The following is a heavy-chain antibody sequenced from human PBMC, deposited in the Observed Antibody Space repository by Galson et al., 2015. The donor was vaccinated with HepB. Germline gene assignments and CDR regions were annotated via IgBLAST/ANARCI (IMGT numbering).Heavy chain of an antibody. J-gene: IGHJ4*02. CDR2: ISGSGGST. CDR3: AITQKGSRSYSGVY. Sequence: SLRLSCAASGFTFSSYAMSWVRQAPGKGLEWVSAISGSGGSTYYADSVKGRFTISRDNSKNTLYLQMNSLRAEDTAVYYCAITQKGSRSYSGVYWGQGTLVTVSS. V-gene: IGHV3-23*01. CDR1: GFTFSSYA. D-gene: IGHD3-22*01.